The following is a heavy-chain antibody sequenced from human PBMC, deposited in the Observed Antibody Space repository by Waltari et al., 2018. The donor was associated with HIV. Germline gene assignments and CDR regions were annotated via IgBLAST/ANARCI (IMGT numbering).Heavy chain of an antibody. CDR2: ISYDGSNK. J-gene: IGHJ6*02. CDR3: AKDTDLTGFFYYYGLDV. Sequence: MDGVRPFSGKGLEWVAVISYDGSNKYYADSVKGRFTISRDNSKNTLYLQMNSLRAEDTAVYYCAKDTDLTGFFYYYGLDVWGQGTTVTVSS. V-gene: IGHV3-30*18. D-gene: IGHD3-9*01.